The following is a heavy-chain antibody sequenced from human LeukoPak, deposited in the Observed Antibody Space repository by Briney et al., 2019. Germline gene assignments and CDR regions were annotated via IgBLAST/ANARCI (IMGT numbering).Heavy chain of an antibody. CDR3: AKVGWLQSYPYYFDY. Sequence: GGSLRLSCAASGFTFTTYAMTWVRQAPGKGLEWVSTISGSGGNTYYADSVKGRFTISRDNSKNTLYLQMNSLRAEDTAVYYCAKVGWLQSYPYYFDYWGQGTLVTVSS. D-gene: IGHD5-24*01. CDR1: GFTFTTYA. CDR2: ISGSGGNT. J-gene: IGHJ4*02. V-gene: IGHV3-23*01.